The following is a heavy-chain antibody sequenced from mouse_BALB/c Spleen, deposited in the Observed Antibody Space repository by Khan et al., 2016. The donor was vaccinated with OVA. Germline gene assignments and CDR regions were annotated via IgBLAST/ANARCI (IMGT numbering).Heavy chain of an antibody. CDR1: GFTFSTYG. V-gene: IGHV5-6*01. Sequence: EVELVESGGDLVKPGGSLKLSCAASGFTFSTYGMSWVRQTPDKRLEWVATISTGGSYTYYPDSVKGRFTISRDNAKNTLYLQMSSLKSEDTAMFYCARVAYYYDSEGFAYWGQGTLVTVSA. CDR3: ARVAYYYDSEGFAY. CDR2: ISTGGSYT. J-gene: IGHJ3*01. D-gene: IGHD1-1*01.